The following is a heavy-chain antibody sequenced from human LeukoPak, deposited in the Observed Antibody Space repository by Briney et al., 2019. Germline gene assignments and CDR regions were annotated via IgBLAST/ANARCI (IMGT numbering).Heavy chain of an antibody. CDR1: GFTFSDYY. J-gene: IGHJ3*02. CDR2: ISSSSSYT. CDR3: ARAARYYGSGFDAFDI. Sequence: PGGSLRLSGAASGFTFSDYYMSWIRQAPGKGLEWVSYISSSSSYTNYADSVKGRFTISRDNAKNSLYLQMNSLRAEDTAVYYCARAARYYGSGFDAFDIWGQGTMVTVSS. V-gene: IGHV3-11*05. D-gene: IGHD3-10*01.